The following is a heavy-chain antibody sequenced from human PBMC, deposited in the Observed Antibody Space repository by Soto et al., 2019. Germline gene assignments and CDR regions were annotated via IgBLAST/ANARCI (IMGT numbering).Heavy chain of an antibody. Sequence: QVQLVQSGSEVKKPGASVRVSCKASGYTFTRYGISWVRQAPGQGLEWMGWISGFNGNTKESEKFQGRVTLTTDTAANTAHMELRGLRSDDTAVYYCARASAYSTPWSFDNWGQGTPVTVSS. CDR3: ARASAYSTPWSFDN. CDR1: GYTFTRYG. J-gene: IGHJ4*02. D-gene: IGHD2-8*01. CDR2: ISGFNGNT. V-gene: IGHV1-18*01.